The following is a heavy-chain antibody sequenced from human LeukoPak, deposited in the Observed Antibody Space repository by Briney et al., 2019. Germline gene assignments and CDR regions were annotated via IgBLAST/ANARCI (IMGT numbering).Heavy chain of an antibody. V-gene: IGHV3-66*01. CDR2: IYSGGTT. CDR1: GFTVSSNY. J-gene: IGHJ4*02. D-gene: IGHD2-21*01. CDR3: AKGGDGDYFDY. Sequence: PGGSLRLSCAASGFTVSSNYMSWVRQAPGKGLKWVSVIYSGGTTYYADSVKGRFTVSRDNSKNTLYLQMNSLRAEDTAVYYCAKGGDGDYFDYWGQGTLVTVSS.